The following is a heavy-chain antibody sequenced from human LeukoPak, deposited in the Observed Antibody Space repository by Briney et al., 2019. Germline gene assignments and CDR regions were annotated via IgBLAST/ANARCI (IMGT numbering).Heavy chain of an antibody. J-gene: IGHJ6*03. CDR1: GGTFSSYA. V-gene: IGHV1-69*05. D-gene: IGHD3-3*01. Sequence: GASVKVSCKASGGTFSSYAISWVRQAPGQGLEWMGGIIPIFGTANYAQKLQGRVTMTTDTSTSTAYMELRSLRSDDTAVYYCARDHIRVLRFLEWLSPPTYYYYYYMDVWGKGTTVTVSS. CDR2: IIPIFGTA. CDR3: ARDHIRVLRFLEWLSPPTYYYYYYMDV.